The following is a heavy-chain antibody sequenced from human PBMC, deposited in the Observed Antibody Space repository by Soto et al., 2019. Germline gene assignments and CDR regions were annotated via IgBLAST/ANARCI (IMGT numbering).Heavy chain of an antibody. CDR2: ISSTTNYI. J-gene: IGHJ4*02. Sequence: GSLRLSCAASGFTFTRYSLNWVRQAPGKGLEWVSSISSTTNYIYYADSMKGRFIVSRDNAKSSVYLEMNSLSAEDTAVYYCARESEDLTSNFDYWGQGTLVTVSS. V-gene: IGHV3-21*01. CDR3: ARESEDLTSNFDY. CDR1: GFTFTRYS.